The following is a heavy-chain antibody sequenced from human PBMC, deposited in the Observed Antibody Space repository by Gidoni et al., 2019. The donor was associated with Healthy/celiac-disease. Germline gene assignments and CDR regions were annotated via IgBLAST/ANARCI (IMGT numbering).Heavy chain of an antibody. Sequence: QVQLQESGPGLVKPSETLSLTCVVSGYSISSGYYWGWIRQPPGKGLEWIGSIYHSGSTDYKPSLRSRVSISVDTSKNQFSLKLRSVTAADTAVYYCVRMNGQWELPSFDCWGQGTLVTVSS. CDR2: IYHSGST. CDR1: GYSISSGYY. J-gene: IGHJ4*02. D-gene: IGHD1-26*01. V-gene: IGHV4-38-2*01. CDR3: VRMNGQWELPSFDC.